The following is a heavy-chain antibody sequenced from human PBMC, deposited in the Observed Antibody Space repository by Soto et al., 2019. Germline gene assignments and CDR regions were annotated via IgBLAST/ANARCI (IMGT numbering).Heavy chain of an antibody. D-gene: IGHD5-18*01. CDR2: ISGSGGST. CDR1: GFTFSSYA. Sequence: GGALRLSCAASGFTFSSYAMSWVRQAPGKGLEWVSAISGSGGSTYYADSVKGRFTISRDNSKNTLYLQMNSLRAEGTAVYYCAKDFEQLWPNDAFDIWGQGTMVTVSS. CDR3: AKDFEQLWPNDAFDI. V-gene: IGHV3-23*01. J-gene: IGHJ3*02.